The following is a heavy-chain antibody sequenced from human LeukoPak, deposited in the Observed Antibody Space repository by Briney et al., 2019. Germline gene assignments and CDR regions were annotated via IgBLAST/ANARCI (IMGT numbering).Heavy chain of an antibody. CDR3: AKDAVGLYSSSWYWFDP. CDR2: ISSSSSYI. Sequence: GGSLRLSCVASGFTFSSYWMTWVRQAPGKGLEWVSSISSSSSYIYYADSVKGRFTISRDNAKNSLYLQMNSLRAEDTAVYYCAKDAVGLYSSSWYWFDPWGQGTLVTVSS. J-gene: IGHJ5*02. D-gene: IGHD6-13*01. CDR1: GFTFSSYW. V-gene: IGHV3-21*01.